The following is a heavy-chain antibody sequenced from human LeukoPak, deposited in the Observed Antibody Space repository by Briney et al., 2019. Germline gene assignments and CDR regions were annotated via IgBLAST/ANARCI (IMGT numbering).Heavy chain of an antibody. CDR3: ARDPVYGDPYYYYGMDV. D-gene: IGHD4-17*01. V-gene: IGHV4-31*03. CDR2: IYYSGST. J-gene: IGHJ6*02. CDR1: GGSISSGGYY. Sequence: SQTLSLTCTVSGGSISSGGYYWSWIRQHPGKGLGWIGYIYYSGSTYYNPSLKSRVTISVDTSKNQFSLKLSSVTAADTAVYYCARDPVYGDPYYYYGMDVWGQGTTVTVSS.